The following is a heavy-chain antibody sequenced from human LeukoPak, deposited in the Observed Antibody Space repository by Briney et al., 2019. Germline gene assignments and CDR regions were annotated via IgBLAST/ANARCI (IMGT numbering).Heavy chain of an antibody. Sequence: GGTLRLSCAASGFTFSTYGMSWVRQAPGKGLEWVSAITGSGGSTYYADSVKGRFTISRDNSKNTLYLQINSLRAEDTAVYYCAKGSQWLVPYYFDYWGQGTLVTVSS. CDR1: GFTFSTYG. CDR3: AKGSQWLVPYYFDY. J-gene: IGHJ4*02. CDR2: ITGSGGST. V-gene: IGHV3-23*01. D-gene: IGHD6-19*01.